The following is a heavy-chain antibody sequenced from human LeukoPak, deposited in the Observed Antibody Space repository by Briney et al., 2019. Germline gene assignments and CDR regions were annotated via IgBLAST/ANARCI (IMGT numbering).Heavy chain of an antibody. V-gene: IGHV1-2*02. J-gene: IGHJ6*03. CDR3: ARNRAYCTNGVCYREGYSYNYYMDV. D-gene: IGHD2-8*01. Sequence: GASVKVSCKASGYTFTGYYMHWVRQAPGQGLEWMGWINPNSGGTNYAQKLQGRVTMTTDTSTSTAYMELRSLRSDDTAVYYCARNRAYCTNGVCYREGYSYNYYMDVWGKGTTVTVSS. CDR1: GYTFTGYY. CDR2: INPNSGGT.